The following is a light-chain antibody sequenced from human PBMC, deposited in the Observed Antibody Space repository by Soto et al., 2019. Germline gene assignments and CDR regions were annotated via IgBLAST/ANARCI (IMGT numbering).Light chain of an antibody. V-gene: IGLV2-14*01. CDR3: SSHTSGSTRV. CDR2: EVT. CDR1: SSDVGGYDY. J-gene: IGLJ1*01. Sequence: QSVLTQPSPVSGSPGQSITISCTRTSSDVGGYDYVSWYQQQPDKAPKLMIYEVTKRPSGVSNRFSGSKSGNTASLTISGLQSEDEADYYCSSHTSGSTRVFGTGTKVTVL.